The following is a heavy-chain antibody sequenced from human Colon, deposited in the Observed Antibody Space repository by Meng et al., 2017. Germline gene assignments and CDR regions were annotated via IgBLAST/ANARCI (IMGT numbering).Heavy chain of an antibody. CDR2: INSDETNT. J-gene: IGHJ4*02. Sequence: GGSLRLSCAVSDFTFSNYWMHWVRQAPGKGLVWVAGINSDETNTNYADSVKGRFTISRDNAKNTLYLQMNSLRAEDAAVYYCARGPDILTGSFSSYFDYWGQGTLVPSPQ. CDR1: DFTFSNYW. D-gene: IGHD3-9*01. V-gene: IGHV3-74*01. CDR3: ARGPDILTGSFSSYFDY.